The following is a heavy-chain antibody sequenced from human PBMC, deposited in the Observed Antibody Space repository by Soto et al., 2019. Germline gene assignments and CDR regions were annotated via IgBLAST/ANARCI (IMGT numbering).Heavy chain of an antibody. Sequence: GGSLRLSCAASGFTFSSYGMHWVRQAPGKGLEWVAVISYDGSNKYYADSVKGRFTISRDNSKNTLYLQMNSLRAEDTAVYYCAKGIFGVVGWFDPWGQGTLVTVSS. CDR1: GFTFSSYG. J-gene: IGHJ5*02. D-gene: IGHD3-3*01. V-gene: IGHV3-30*18. CDR2: ISYDGSNK. CDR3: AKGIFGVVGWFDP.